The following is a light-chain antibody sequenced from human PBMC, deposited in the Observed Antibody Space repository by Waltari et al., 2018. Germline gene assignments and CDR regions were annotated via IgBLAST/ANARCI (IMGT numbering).Light chain of an antibody. Sequence: EIVLTQSPGTLSLSPGETATLSCRASQSVGRTLAWYQQKPGQAPRLLIYAASTRATGIPVRFRGSGSGTDFRITISRVEPEDFAVYYCQHYVRLPVTFGQGTTVELK. V-gene: IGKV3-20*01. J-gene: IGKJ1*01. CDR3: QHYVRLPVT. CDR1: QSVGRT. CDR2: AAS.